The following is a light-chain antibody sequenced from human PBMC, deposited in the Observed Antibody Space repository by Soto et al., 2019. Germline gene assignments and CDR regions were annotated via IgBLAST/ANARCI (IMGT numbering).Light chain of an antibody. J-gene: IGLJ1*01. V-gene: IGLV2-8*01. CDR3: SSYAGNNNFV. Sequence: QSVLTQPPSASGSPGQSVTISCAGTSGDVGGYNFVSWYRQHPGKAPQLMIFEVSKRPSGVPDRFSGSKSGSTASLTVSGLQAEDEADYYCSSYAGNNNFVFGTGTKVTVL. CDR1: SGDVGGYNF. CDR2: EVS.